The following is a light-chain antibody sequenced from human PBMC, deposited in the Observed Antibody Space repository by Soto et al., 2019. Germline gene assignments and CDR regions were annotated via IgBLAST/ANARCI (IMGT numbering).Light chain of an antibody. V-gene: IGLV2-14*03. CDR2: DVS. CDR3: SSYTTSNTRQIV. CDR1: SSAVGGYNY. J-gene: IGLJ1*01. Sequence: QSALTQPASVSGSPGQSIPISCTGTSSAVGGYNYVSWYQHHPGKAPKLMIFDVSNRPSGVSNRFSGSKSGNTASLTISGLQPEDEADYYCSSYTTSNTRQIVFGTGTKLTVL.